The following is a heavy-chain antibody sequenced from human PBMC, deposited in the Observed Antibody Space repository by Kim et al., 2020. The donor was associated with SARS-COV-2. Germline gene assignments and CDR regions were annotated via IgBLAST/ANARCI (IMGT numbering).Heavy chain of an antibody. V-gene: IGHV3-23*01. CDR2: ISGSGGST. J-gene: IGHJ4*02. Sequence: GGSLRLSCASSGFTFSSYAMSWVRQAPGKGLEWVSAISGSGGSTYYADSVKGRFTISRDNSKNTLYLQMNSLRSEDTAVYYCAKDQTVRGVIPYYFDYWGQGTLVTVSS. D-gene: IGHD3-10*01. CDR3: AKDQTVRGVIPYYFDY. CDR1: GFTFSSYA.